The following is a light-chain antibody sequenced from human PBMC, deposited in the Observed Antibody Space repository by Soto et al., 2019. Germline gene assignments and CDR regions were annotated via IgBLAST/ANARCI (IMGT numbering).Light chain of an antibody. CDR2: GAS. V-gene: IGKV3-15*01. CDR1: QSVSSS. Sequence: EIVMTQSPATLSLSPGERATLSCRASQSVSSSLAWYQQKPGQAPRLLIYGASTRATGIPARFSGSGSETVFTLTISSLQDEDSAVYYCQQYNNWWTFGQGTKVEIK. J-gene: IGKJ1*01. CDR3: QQYNNWWT.